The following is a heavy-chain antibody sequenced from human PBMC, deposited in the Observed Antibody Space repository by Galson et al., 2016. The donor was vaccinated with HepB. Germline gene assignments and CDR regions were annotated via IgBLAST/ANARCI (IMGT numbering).Heavy chain of an antibody. CDR3: ARHYYYTTGYCYGY. J-gene: IGHJ4*02. D-gene: IGHD3-22*01. Sequence: QSGAEVKKPGESLRISCKVSGYSFTSYWINWLRQMPGKGLEWMGRIDPSDSNIKYSPSFEGHVTISADTSTSTAYLQWSSLKASDTATYYCARHYYYTTGYCYGYWGQGTLVAASS. V-gene: IGHV5-10-1*01. CDR2: IDPSDSNI. CDR1: GYSFTSYW.